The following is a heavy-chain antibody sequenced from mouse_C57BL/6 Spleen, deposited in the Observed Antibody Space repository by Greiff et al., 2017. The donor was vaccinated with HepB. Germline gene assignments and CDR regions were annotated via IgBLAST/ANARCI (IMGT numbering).Heavy chain of an antibody. D-gene: IGHD2-5*01. J-gene: IGHJ4*01. Sequence: QVHVKQSGPGLVQPSQSLSITCTVSGFSLTSYGVHWVRQSPGKGLEWLGVIWRGGSTDYNAAFMSRLSITKDNSKSQVFYKMNSLQADDTAIYYCAKTSIVTHYYAMDYWGQGTSVTVSS. CDR3: AKTSIVTHYYAMDY. CDR2: IWRGGST. CDR1: GFSLTSYG. V-gene: IGHV2-5*01.